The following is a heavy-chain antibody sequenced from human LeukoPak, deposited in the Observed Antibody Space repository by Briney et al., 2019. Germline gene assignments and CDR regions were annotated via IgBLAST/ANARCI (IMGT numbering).Heavy chain of an antibody. V-gene: IGHV3-64D*06. Sequence: GGSLRLSCSASGFTFSNYAMHWVRQAPGKGLEYVSAISIIGGSSYYAHSVKGRFTISRDNSKNTLYLQMSSLRAEDTAVYYCVKGGYGSGSYFDYWGRGTLVTVSS. CDR1: GFTFSNYA. D-gene: IGHD1-26*01. J-gene: IGHJ4*02. CDR2: ISIIGGSS. CDR3: VKGGYGSGSYFDY.